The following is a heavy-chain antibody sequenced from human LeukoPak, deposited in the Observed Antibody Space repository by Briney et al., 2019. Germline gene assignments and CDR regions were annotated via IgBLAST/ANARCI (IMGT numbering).Heavy chain of an antibody. CDR1: GGSMTSHY. J-gene: IGHJ4*02. V-gene: IGHV4-4*07. Sequence: SETLSLTCSVSGGSMTSHYWSWIRQPAGKGLEWIGRIYVGGNTNYNPSFKSRVTMSVDMSKNQFSLKLNSVTAADTAVYFCAGGDSSSWYRFFDYWGQGILVTVSS. CDR2: IYVGGNT. CDR3: AGGDSSSWYRFFDY. D-gene: IGHD6-13*01.